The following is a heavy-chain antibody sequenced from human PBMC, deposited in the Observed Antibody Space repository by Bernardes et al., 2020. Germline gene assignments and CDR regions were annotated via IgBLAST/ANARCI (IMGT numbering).Heavy chain of an antibody. CDR1: GFTFSSYA. CDR3: AKYGDYIWGSKGGFDY. J-gene: IGHJ4*02. CDR2: ISGSGGST. Sequence: GGSLRLSCAASGFTFSSYAMSWVRQAPGKGLEWVSAISGSGGSTYYADSVKGRFTISRDNSKNTLYLQMNSLRAEDTAVYYCAKYGDYIWGSKGGFDYWGQGTLVTVSS. V-gene: IGHV3-23*01. D-gene: IGHD3-16*01.